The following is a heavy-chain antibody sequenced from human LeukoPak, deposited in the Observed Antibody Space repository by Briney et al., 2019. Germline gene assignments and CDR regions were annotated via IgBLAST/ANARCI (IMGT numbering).Heavy chain of an antibody. CDR1: GDGVSGNSTA. CDR2: TYYRSKWYN. J-gene: IGHJ3*01. Sequence: SQTLSLTCAISGDGVSGNSTAYNWIRQSPSRGLEWLGRTYYRSKWYNDYAVSVKSRITFNPDTSKNQLSLHLNSVTPEDTAVYYCARGGQGDGYSADEAFDFWGQGTMVTVSS. V-gene: IGHV6-1*01. D-gene: IGHD5-24*01. CDR3: ARGGQGDGYSADEAFDF.